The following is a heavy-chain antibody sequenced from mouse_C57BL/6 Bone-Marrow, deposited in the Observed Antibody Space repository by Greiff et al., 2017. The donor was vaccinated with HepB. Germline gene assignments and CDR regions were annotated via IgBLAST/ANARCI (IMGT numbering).Heavy chain of an antibody. J-gene: IGHJ1*03. CDR3: ARYAFYYYGSKDWYFDV. CDR2: IDPEDGET. V-gene: IGHV14-2*01. D-gene: IGHD1-1*01. Sequence: EVKLMESGAELVKPGASVKLSCTASGFNIKDYYMHWVKQRTEQGLEWIGRIDPEDGETKYAPKFQGKATITADTSSNTAYLQLSSLTSEDTAVYYCARYAFYYYGSKDWYFDVWGTGTTVTVSS. CDR1: GFNIKDYY.